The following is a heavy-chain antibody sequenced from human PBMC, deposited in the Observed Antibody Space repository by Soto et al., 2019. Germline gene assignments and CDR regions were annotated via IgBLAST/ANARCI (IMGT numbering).Heavy chain of an antibody. CDR2: IYWDDYK. J-gene: IGHJ4*02. D-gene: IGHD4-17*01. V-gene: IGHV2-5*02. CDR3: AHKGYGDYPLDY. CDR1: GFSLSTSGVG. Sequence: QITLKESGPTLVKPTQTLTLTCTFSGFSLSTSGVGVGWIRQPPGKALEWLAVIYWDDYKHYSPSLKSRLTITKDTSKNQVVHTMTNMDPVDTATYYCAHKGYGDYPLDYWGQGTLLTVSS.